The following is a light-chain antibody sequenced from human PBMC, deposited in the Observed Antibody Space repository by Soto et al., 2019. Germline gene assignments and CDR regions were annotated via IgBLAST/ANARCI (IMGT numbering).Light chain of an antibody. J-gene: IGLJ2*01. V-gene: IGLV2-14*01. CDR1: SSDVGGYNY. Sequence: QSALTQPASVSGSPGQSITISCTGTSSDVGGYNYVSWYQQHPGKAPKLMIYDVSNPPSGVSNRFSGSKAANTASLTISVLQAEDEAYYYCSSYTSSSTRVFGGGTKLTVL. CDR3: SSYTSSSTRV. CDR2: DVS.